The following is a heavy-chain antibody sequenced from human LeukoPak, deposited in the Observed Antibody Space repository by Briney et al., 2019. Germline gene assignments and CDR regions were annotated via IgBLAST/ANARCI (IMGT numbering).Heavy chain of an antibody. CDR2: ISGSGGST. V-gene: IGHV3-23*01. CDR1: GFTLSSYA. Sequence: GGSLRLSCAASGFTLSSYAMSWVRQAPGKGLEWVSAISGSGGSTYYADSVKGRFTISRDNSKNTLYLQMNSLRAEDTAVYYCAKDQWLVGYYFDYWGQGTLVTVSS. CDR3: AKDQWLVGYYFDY. D-gene: IGHD6-19*01. J-gene: IGHJ4*02.